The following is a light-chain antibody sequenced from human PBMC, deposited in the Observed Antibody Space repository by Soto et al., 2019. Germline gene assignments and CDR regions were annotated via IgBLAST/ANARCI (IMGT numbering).Light chain of an antibody. Sequence: SVLTQPASVSGAPGQRVTISCTGSGSNIGAGYGVQWYQQLPGTAPKLLISRNSNRPSGVPDRFSASKSGTSASLAITGLQAEDEADYYCQTYDTTLSALVFGSGTKVTVL. CDR1: GSNIGAGYG. CDR2: RNS. V-gene: IGLV1-40*01. J-gene: IGLJ1*01. CDR3: QTYDTTLSALV.